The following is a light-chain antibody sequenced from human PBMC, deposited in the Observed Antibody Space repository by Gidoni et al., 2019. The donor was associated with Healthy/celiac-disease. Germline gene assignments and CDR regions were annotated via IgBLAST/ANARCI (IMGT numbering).Light chain of an antibody. CDR3: CSYAGSSTSYVV. J-gene: IGLJ2*01. CDR2: EGS. CDR1: SSDVGSYNL. V-gene: IGLV2-23*01. Sequence: QSALTQPASVSGSPGQSLTISCTGTSSDVGSYNLVPWYQQHPGKAPKLMIYEGSKRPSGVSNRFSGSKSGNTASLTISGLQAEDEADYYCCSYAGSSTSYVVFGGGTKLTVL.